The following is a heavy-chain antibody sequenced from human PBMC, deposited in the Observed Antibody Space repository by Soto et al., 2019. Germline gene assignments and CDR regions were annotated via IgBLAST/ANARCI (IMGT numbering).Heavy chain of an antibody. D-gene: IGHD3-22*01. V-gene: IGHV3-72*01. Sequence: EVQLVASGGGLVQPGGSLRLSCAASGFRLSDHYMDWFRQAPGQGLDWIGGITNEAYGFTTDYAASVKGRFTISRDDSKNSLYLQINSLKTEDTAVYYCADFTWGDYYLPWSQGTLITVSS. CDR1: GFRLSDHY. CDR2: ITNEAYGFTT. CDR3: ADFTWGDYYLP. J-gene: IGHJ4*02.